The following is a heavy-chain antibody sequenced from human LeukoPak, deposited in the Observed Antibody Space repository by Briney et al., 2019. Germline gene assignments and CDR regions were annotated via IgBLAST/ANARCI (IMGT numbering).Heavy chain of an antibody. CDR1: GFTFSRYW. Sequence: SGGSLRLSCAASGFTFSRYWMHWVRQAPGKGLVWVSRISPDGSRTTYADSVKGRFTISRDNSKNTLYLQVNSLRAEDTAVYYCAKYYDILTGYYFDYWGQGTLVTVSS. CDR2: ISPDGSRT. J-gene: IGHJ4*02. CDR3: AKYYDILTGYYFDY. V-gene: IGHV3-74*01. D-gene: IGHD3-9*01.